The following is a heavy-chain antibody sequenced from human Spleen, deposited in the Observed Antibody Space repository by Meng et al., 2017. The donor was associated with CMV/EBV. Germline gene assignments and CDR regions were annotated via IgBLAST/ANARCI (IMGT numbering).Heavy chain of an antibody. Sequence: GESLKISCAASGLTVSNYYMSWVRQAPGKGLEWVSVIYSGGSTYYADSVRGRFTISRDDSKNTLYLQMNSLRGEDTAVYYCARGRYDSSGYYGYWGQGTLVTVSS. D-gene: IGHD3-22*01. CDR3: ARGRYDSSGYYGY. CDR2: IYSGGST. J-gene: IGHJ4*02. CDR1: GLTVSNYY. V-gene: IGHV3-66*02.